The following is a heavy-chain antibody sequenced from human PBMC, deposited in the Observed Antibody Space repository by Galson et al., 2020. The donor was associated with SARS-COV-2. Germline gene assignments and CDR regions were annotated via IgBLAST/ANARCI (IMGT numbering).Heavy chain of an antibody. CDR1: GFTFSSYA. V-gene: IGHV3-64*01. Sequence: GGSLRLSCAASGFTFSSYAMHWVRQAPGKGLEYVSAISSNGGSTYYANSVKGRFTISRDNSKNTLYLQMGSLRAEDMAVYYCARGGRYFDWLLYPYYYYGMDVWGQGTTVTVSS. CDR3: ARGGRYFDWLLYPYYYYGMDV. J-gene: IGHJ6*02. D-gene: IGHD3-9*01. CDR2: ISSNGGST.